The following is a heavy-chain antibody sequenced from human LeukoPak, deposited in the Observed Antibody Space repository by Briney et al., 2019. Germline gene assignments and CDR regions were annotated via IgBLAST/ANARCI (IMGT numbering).Heavy chain of an antibody. J-gene: IGHJ4*02. D-gene: IGHD6-13*01. V-gene: IGHV1-18*01. CDR1: GYTFTRYT. Sequence: ASVKVSCKASGYTFTRYTITWVRQAPGQGPEGMGRISTYNGHTNYAQKLQGRVTMTTDTSTSTAYMELRSLRSDDTAVYYCARMYSSSWYHYFDYWGQGTLVTVSS. CDR2: ISTYNGHT. CDR3: ARMYSSSWYHYFDY.